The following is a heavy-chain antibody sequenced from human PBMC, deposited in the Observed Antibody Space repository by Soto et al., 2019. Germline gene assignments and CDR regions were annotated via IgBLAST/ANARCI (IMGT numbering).Heavy chain of an antibody. D-gene: IGHD3-3*01. V-gene: IGHV3-49*03. CDR2: IRSKAYGGTT. J-gene: IGHJ4*02. CDR1: GFTFGDYA. CDR3: TRDAIFGVVIEPVDY. Sequence: PVGSLRLSCTASGFTFGDYAMSWFRQAPGKGLEWVGFIRSKAYGGTTEYAASVKGRFTISRDDSKSIAYLQMNSLKTEDTAVYYCTRDAIFGVVIEPVDYWGQGTLVTVSS.